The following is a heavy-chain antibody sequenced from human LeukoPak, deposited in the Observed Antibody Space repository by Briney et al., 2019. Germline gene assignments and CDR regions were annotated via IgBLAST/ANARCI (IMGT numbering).Heavy chain of an antibody. CDR1: GGSISSISNY. CDR3: ARGRNYYVSGNYYIVPDYYMDV. CDR2: IYYSGST. J-gene: IGHJ6*03. V-gene: IGHV4-39*07. Sequence: SETLSLTCTVSGGSISSISNYWGWVRQPPGKGLEWIGSIYYSGSTYYNPSLKSRVTISVDTSKSQFSLKLSSVTAADTAMYYCARGRNYYVSGNYYIVPDYYMDVWGKGTTVTISS. D-gene: IGHD3-10*01.